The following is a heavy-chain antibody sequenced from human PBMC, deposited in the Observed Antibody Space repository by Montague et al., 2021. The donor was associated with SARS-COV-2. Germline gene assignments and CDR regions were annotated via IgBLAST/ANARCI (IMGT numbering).Heavy chain of an antibody. V-gene: IGHV4-61*02. D-gene: IGHD6-19*01. CDR1: GGSISSGSYY. CDR2: ISISGST. J-gene: IGHJ4*01. CDR3: ARDIAVADLFDY. Sequence: TLSLTCTVSGGSISSGSYYWSWIRQPAGKGLEWIGRISISGSTNYNSSLKSRVTISVDTSKNQFSLKLSSVTAADTAVYYCARDIAVADLFDYWGQGTTVTVAS.